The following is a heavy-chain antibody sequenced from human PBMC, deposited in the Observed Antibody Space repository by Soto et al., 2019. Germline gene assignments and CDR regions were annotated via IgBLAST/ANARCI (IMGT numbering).Heavy chain of an antibody. CDR2: ISGSGDST. Sequence: EVQLLESGGGLVQPGGSLRLSCAASGFTFSSYAMRWVRQAPVKGLEWVSAISGSGDSTYYADSVKGRFTISRDNSKNTLYLHMNSLRAEDTAVYYCARRGSGSYYAYWGQGTLVTVSS. D-gene: IGHD1-26*01. V-gene: IGHV3-23*01. CDR3: ARRGSGSYYAY. CDR1: GFTFSSYA. J-gene: IGHJ4*02.